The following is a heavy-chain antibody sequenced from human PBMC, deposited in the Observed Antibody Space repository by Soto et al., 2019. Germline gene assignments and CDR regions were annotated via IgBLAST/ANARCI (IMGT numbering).Heavy chain of an antibody. D-gene: IGHD3-22*01. CDR3: AKVVGDGNDYYDF. J-gene: IGHJ4*02. CDR1: GFTFSDYW. V-gene: IGHV3-23*01. CDR2: ISGNGSSK. Sequence: GGSLRLSCAVSGFTFSDYWMSWVRQAPGKGLEWVAGISGNGSSKYNADSVKGRFTIYRDTAKNTLYLQMDSLGAEDTAIYYCAKVVGDGNDYYDFWGQGTLVTVSS.